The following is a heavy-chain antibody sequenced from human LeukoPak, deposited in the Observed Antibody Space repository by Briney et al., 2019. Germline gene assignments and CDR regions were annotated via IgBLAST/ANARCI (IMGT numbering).Heavy chain of an antibody. D-gene: IGHD3-16*02. CDR3: AREGSSMITFGGVIVTETNDDAFDI. J-gene: IGHJ3*02. CDR2: IYTSGST. CDR1: GGSISSYY. V-gene: IGHV4-4*07. Sequence: KPSETLSLTCTVSGGSISSYYWSWIRQPAGKGLEWIGRIYTSGSTNYNPSLKSRVTMSVDTSKNQFSLKLSSVTAADTAVYYCAREGSSMITFGGVIVTETNDDAFDIWGQGTMVTASS.